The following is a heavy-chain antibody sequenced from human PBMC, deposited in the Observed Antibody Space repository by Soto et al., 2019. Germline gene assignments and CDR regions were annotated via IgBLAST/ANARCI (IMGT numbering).Heavy chain of an antibody. CDR1: GFTFSSYS. CDR2: ISSSSITI. CDR3: ARDFGKIATAGYGMDV. D-gene: IGHD6-13*01. J-gene: IGHJ6*02. Sequence: GGSLRLSCAASGFTFSSYSMNWVRQAPGNGLGWVSYISSSSITIYYADSVKGRFTISRDKAKNSLYLQMNSLRDEERAVYYCARDFGKIATAGYGMDVWGQGTTVTVSS. V-gene: IGHV3-48*02.